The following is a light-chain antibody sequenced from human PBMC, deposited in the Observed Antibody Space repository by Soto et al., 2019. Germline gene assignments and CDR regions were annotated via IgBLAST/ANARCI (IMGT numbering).Light chain of an antibody. J-gene: IGLJ3*02. V-gene: IGLV1-44*01. CDR1: SSNIGSNT. CDR3: ATWDDSLTGLV. CDR2: SNN. Sequence: QSVLTQPPSTSGTPGQRVTISCSGGSSNIGSNTVNWYQLLPGTAPKLLIYSNNQRPPGVPDRFSGSRSGTSASLAISGLQSEDESEFYCATWDDSLTGLVFGGGTKLTVL.